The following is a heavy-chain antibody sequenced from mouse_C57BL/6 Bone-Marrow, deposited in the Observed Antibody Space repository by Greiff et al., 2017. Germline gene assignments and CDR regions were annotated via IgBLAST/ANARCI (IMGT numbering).Heavy chain of an antibody. D-gene: IGHD2-3*01. Sequence: EVQLQQSGAELVKPGASVKLSCTASGFNIKDYYMHWVKQRTEQGLEWIGRIDPEDGETKYAPTFQGKATITADTSSNTAYLQLSSLTSEDTAVYYCARARLRLLPWFAYWGQGSLVTVSA. V-gene: IGHV14-2*01. CDR3: ARARLRLLPWFAY. CDR1: GFNIKDYY. CDR2: IDPEDGET. J-gene: IGHJ3*01.